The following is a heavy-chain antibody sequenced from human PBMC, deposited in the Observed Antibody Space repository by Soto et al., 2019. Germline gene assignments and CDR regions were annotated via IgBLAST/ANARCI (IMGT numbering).Heavy chain of an antibody. Sequence: QVQLVESGGGVVQPGRSLRLSCAASGFTFSSYGMHWVRQAPGKGLEWVAVISYDGSNKYYADSVKGRFTISRDNSKNTLYLQMNSLRAEDTAVYYCAKSARSKESGMDVW. CDR3: AKSARSKESGMDV. J-gene: IGHJ6*01. V-gene: IGHV3-30*18. CDR2: ISYDGSNK. D-gene: IGHD3-10*01. CDR1: GFTFSSYG.